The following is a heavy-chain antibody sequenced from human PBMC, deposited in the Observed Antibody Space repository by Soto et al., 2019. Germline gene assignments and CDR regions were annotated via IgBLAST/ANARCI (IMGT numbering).Heavy chain of an antibody. D-gene: IGHD2-2*01. CDR3: ARDRGFVVVVPAGGMDV. J-gene: IGHJ6*02. CDR1: GYTFTSYA. V-gene: IGHV1-3*01. Sequence: ASVKVSCKDSGYTFTSYAMHWVRQAPGQRLEWMGWINAGNGNTKYSQKFQGRVTITRDTSASTAYMELSSLRSEDTAVYYCARDRGFVVVVPAGGMDVWGQGTTVTVSS. CDR2: INAGNGNT.